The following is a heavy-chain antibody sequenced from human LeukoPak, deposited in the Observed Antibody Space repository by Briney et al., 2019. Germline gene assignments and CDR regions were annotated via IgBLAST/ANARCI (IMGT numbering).Heavy chain of an antibody. CDR2: IYSGDSDT. V-gene: IGHV5-51*01. CDR1: GYSFTSYW. Sequence: GAPLETSFQGSGYSFTSYWVDWVGQMTGKGLEWMGIIYSGDSDTRYSPSFQGQVTISADKSISTAYLQWSSLKASDTAMYYCARRGGYSDYWGQGTLVTVSS. CDR3: ARRGGYSDY. J-gene: IGHJ4*02. D-gene: IGHD5-24*01.